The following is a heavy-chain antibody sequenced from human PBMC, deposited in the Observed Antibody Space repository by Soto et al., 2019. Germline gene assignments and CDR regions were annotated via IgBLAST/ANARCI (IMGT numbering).Heavy chain of an antibody. V-gene: IGHV3-23*01. CDR3: ARDPDGSGPNFDY. J-gene: IGHJ4*02. Sequence: PGGSLRLSCAASRFTFSRYAMNWVRQAPGKGLEWVSGIVSSGGRTNYADSVKGRFTISRDNSKNTLDLQMSSLRAEDTAVYFCARDPDGSGPNFDYWGQGTLVTVSS. CDR2: IVSSGGRT. D-gene: IGHD3-10*01. CDR1: RFTFSRYA.